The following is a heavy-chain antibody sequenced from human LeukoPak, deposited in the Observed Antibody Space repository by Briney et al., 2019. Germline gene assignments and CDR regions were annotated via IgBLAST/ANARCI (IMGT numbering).Heavy chain of an antibody. V-gene: IGHV3-66*01. CDR3: SRGLRDGYSNYWYFDL. CDR2: IFSGGTT. D-gene: IGHD5-24*01. J-gene: IGHJ2*01. CDR1: GFTFNSYS. Sequence: PGGSLRLSCATSGFTFNSYSMNWVRQAPGKGLEWVSVIFSGGTTLYADSVKGRFTISRDNSKNTLYLQMNSLRAEDTAVYYCSRGLRDGYSNYWYFDLWGRGTLVTVSS.